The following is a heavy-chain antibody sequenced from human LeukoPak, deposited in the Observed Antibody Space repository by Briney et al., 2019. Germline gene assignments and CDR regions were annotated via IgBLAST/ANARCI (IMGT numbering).Heavy chain of an antibody. CDR2: IRYDGTNK. Sequence: PGGSLRLSCAASGFTFSNYGMHWVRQAPGKGLEWVAFIRYDGTNKYYADSVKGRFTISRDNSKNTLYLQMNSLRAEDTAVYYCAKNLRYGRDCDYWREGTLVTVS. CDR3: AKNLRYGRDCDY. D-gene: IGHD5-18*01. CDR1: GFTFSNYG. J-gene: IGHJ4*02. V-gene: IGHV3-30*02.